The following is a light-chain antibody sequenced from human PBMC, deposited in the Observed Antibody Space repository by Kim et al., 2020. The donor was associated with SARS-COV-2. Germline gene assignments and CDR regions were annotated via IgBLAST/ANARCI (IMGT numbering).Light chain of an antibody. Sequence: TLSLSPGDRATLSCRASQSLSSNFLAWYQQKPGQAPRLLIYGASNRATDIPDRFSGSGSGTDFTLTISRLEPEDSAVYYCQQYGSSFGQGTKLEI. CDR3: QQYGSS. V-gene: IGKV3-20*01. CDR1: QSLSSNF. CDR2: GAS. J-gene: IGKJ2*01.